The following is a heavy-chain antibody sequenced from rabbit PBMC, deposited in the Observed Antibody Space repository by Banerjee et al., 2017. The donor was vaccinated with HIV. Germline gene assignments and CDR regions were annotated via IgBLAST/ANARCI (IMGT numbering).Heavy chain of an antibody. CDR2: IYGGSSGST. Sequence: QEQLEESGGDLVKPEGSLTLTCTASGFSFSSSYHMCWVRQAPGKGLEWIACIYGGSSGSTYYASWAKGRFTISKTSSTTVTLQMTSLTAADTATYFCARSISGWAAFKLWGPGTLVTVS. CDR1: GFSFSSSYH. CDR3: ARSISGWAAFKL. D-gene: IGHD4-1*01. V-gene: IGHV1S45*01. J-gene: IGHJ4*01.